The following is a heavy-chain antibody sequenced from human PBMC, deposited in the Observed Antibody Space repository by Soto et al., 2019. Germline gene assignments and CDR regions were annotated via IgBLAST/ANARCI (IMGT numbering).Heavy chain of an antibody. J-gene: IGHJ6*01. CDR2: ISGSCGST. Sequence: GGCLIRSGASSGLSFSSYYMNLVRQAPGKGMEWVSAISGSCGSTYYADSVKGRFTISRDNSKNTLYLQMNSLRAEDTAVYYCAKSRGHIAARPYQYYYYGMDVSAQCSKVTFSS. D-gene: IGHD6-6*01. V-gene: IGHV3-23*01. CDR3: AKSRGHIAARPYQYYYYGMDV. CDR1: GLSFSSYY.